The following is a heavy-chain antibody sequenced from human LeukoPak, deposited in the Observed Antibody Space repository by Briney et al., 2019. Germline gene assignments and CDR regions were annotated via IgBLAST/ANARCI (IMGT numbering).Heavy chain of an antibody. D-gene: IGHD6-19*01. V-gene: IGHV1-46*01. Sequence: GASVKVSFKASGYTFTSYYMHWVRQAPGQGLEWMGIINPSGGSTSYAQKFQGRVTMTRDTSTSTVYMELSSLRSEDTAVYYCARDGRDTQLRIAVAGTGWFDPWGQGTLVTVSS. J-gene: IGHJ5*02. CDR1: GYTFTSYY. CDR2: INPSGGST. CDR3: ARDGRDTQLRIAVAGTGWFDP.